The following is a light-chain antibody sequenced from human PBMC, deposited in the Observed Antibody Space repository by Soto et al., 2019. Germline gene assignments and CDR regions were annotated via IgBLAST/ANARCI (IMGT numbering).Light chain of an antibody. CDR3: QQRSNGPPRLT. Sequence: EIVLTQSPATLSLSPGERATLSCRASQSVSSYFAWYQQKPDHAPRLLIYDASNRATGIPARFSGSGSGTDFTLTISSLEPEDFAVYYCQQRSNGPPRLTFGGGTKVEIK. V-gene: IGKV3-11*01. J-gene: IGKJ4*01. CDR1: QSVSSY. CDR2: DAS.